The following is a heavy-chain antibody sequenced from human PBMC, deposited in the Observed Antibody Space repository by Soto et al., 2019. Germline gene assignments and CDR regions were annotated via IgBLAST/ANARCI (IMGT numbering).Heavy chain of an antibody. V-gene: IGHV3-11*06. CDR1: GFTFRDYY. CDR2: ISSTGSYA. D-gene: IGHD6-6*01. CDR3: ARDSSITPRPLDY. Sequence: PGGSLRLSFAASGFTFRDYYMSWIRQAPGKGLEWVSYISSTGSYAKYADSVKGRFTISRDNAKNSLYLQMNSLRAEDTAVYYCARDSSITPRPLDYWGQGTPVTVSS. J-gene: IGHJ4*02.